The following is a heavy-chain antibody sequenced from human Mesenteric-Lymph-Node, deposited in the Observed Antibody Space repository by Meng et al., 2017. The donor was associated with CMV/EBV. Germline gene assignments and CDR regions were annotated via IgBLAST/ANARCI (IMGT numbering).Heavy chain of an antibody. V-gene: IGHV4-61*01. D-gene: IGHD3-3*01. CDR2: IYYSGST. J-gene: IGHJ6*02. CDR3: ARGPRNYDFWSGYLIGLGVEDYLYYGMDV. Sequence: SETLSLTCTVSGGSVSSGSYYWSWIRQPPGKGLEWIGYIYYSGSTNYNPSLKSRVTISVDTSKNQFSLKLSSVTAEDTAVYYCARGPRNYDFWSGYLIGLGVEDYLYYGMDVWGQGTTVTVSS. CDR1: GGSVSSGSYY.